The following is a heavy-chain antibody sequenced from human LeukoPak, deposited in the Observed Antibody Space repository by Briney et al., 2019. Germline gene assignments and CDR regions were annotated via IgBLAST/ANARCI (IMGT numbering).Heavy chain of an antibody. Sequence: SQTLSLTCTVSGYSISSGYYWGWIRQPPGKGLEWIGSIYHSGSTYYNPSLKSRVTISVDTSKNQFSLKLSSVTAADTAVYYCSSVVVVPAALVWDAFDIWGQGTMVTVSS. J-gene: IGHJ3*02. CDR1: GYSISSGYY. V-gene: IGHV4-38-2*02. D-gene: IGHD2-2*01. CDR2: IYHSGST. CDR3: SSVVVVPAALVWDAFDI.